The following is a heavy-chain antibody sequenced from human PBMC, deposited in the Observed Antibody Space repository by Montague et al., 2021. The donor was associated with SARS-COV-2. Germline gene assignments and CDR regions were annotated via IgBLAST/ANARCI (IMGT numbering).Heavy chain of an antibody. CDR2: IKLDGSEE. CDR3: ARATLYMDV. CDR1: GSIFGDYW. Sequence: SLRLSCAASGSIFGDYWMSWVRQAPGKGLEWVANIKLDGSEEYYMDSVKGRFTVSRDNAKNSLYLQMNSLRAEDMAVYYCARATLYMDVWGKGTTVTVSS. J-gene: IGHJ6*03. V-gene: IGHV3-7*01.